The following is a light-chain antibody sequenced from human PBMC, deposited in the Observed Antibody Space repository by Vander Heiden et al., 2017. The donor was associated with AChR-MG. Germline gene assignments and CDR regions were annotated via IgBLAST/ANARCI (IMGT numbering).Light chain of an antibody. CDR2: DVS. CDR1: SSDVGGYNY. Sequence: QSALTQPASVSGSPGQSITISCTGTSSDVGGYNYVSWYQQHPGKAPKLMIYDVSKRPSGVSNRFSGSKSGNTASLTISGLQAEHEADYYCSSYTSSSTFVFGIGTKVTVL. J-gene: IGLJ1*01. CDR3: SSYTSSSTFV. V-gene: IGLV2-14*01.